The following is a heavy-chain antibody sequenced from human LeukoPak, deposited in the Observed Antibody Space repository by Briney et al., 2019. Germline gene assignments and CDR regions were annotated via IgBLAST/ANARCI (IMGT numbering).Heavy chain of an antibody. CDR1: GFTFSSYS. Sequence: GGSLRLSCAASGFTFSSYSMNWVRQAPGKGLEWVSSISSSSSYIYYADSVKGRFTISRDNAKISLYLQMNSLRAEDTAVYYCARDYYDSSGYLDYWGQGTLVTVSS. CDR2: ISSSSSYI. D-gene: IGHD3-22*01. CDR3: ARDYYDSSGYLDY. V-gene: IGHV3-21*01. J-gene: IGHJ4*02.